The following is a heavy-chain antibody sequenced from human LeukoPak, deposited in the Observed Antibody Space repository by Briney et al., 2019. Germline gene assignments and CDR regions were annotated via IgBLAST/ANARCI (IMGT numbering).Heavy chain of an antibody. J-gene: IGHJ4*02. CDR2: IYYSGST. CDR3: AGGYSSSSPTFDY. D-gene: IGHD6-13*01. CDR1: GGSISSYY. Sequence: PSETLSLTCTVSGGSISSYYWSWIRQPPGKGLEWIGSIYYSGSTNYNPSLKSRVTISVDTSKNQFSLKLSSVTAADTAVYYCAGGYSSSSPTFDYWGQGTLVTVSS. V-gene: IGHV4-59*01.